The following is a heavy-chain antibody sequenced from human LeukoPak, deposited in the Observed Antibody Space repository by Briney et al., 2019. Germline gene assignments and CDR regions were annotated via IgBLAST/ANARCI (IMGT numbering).Heavy chain of an antibody. V-gene: IGHV1-69*04. CDR3: ARETYGSRRTRDAFDI. CDR1: GGTFSSYA. J-gene: IGHJ3*02. CDR2: IIPILGIA. Sequence: GASVKVSCKASGGTFSSYAIGWVRQAPGQGLEWMGRIIPILGIANYAQKFQGRVTITADKSTSTAYMELSSLRSEDTAVYYCARETYGSRRTRDAFDIWGQGTMVTVSS. D-gene: IGHD1-26*01.